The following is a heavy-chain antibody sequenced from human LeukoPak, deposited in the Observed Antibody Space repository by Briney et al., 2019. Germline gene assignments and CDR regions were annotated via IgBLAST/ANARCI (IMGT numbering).Heavy chain of an antibody. CDR1: GFTINSNY. CDR2: IYSGGDT. V-gene: IGHV3-66*01. CDR3: ARDLRITMVRGVNEDY. J-gene: IGHJ4*02. D-gene: IGHD3-10*01. Sequence: GGSLRLSCAASGFTINSNYLSWVRQAPGKGLEWVSVIYSGGDTYYADSVKDRFTISRDNSKNTLFLQMNSLRAEDTAVYYCARDLRITMVRGVNEDYWGQGTLVTVSS.